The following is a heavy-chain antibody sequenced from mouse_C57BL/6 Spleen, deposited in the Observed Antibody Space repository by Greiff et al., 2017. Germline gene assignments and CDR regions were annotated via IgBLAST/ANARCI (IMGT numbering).Heavy chain of an antibody. Sequence: VKLQQPGAELVKPGASVKLSCKASGYTFTSYWMHWVKQRPGQGLEWIGMIHPNSGSTNYNEKFKSKATLTVDKSSSTAYMQLSSLTSEDSAVYYCARDYGHAMDYWGQGTSVTVSS. CDR1: GYTFTSYW. D-gene: IGHD1-1*01. J-gene: IGHJ4*01. CDR3: ARDYGHAMDY. V-gene: IGHV1-64*01. CDR2: IHPNSGST.